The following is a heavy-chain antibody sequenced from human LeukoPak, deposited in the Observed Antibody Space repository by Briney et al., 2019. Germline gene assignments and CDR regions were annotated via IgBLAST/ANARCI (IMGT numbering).Heavy chain of an antibody. J-gene: IGHJ4*02. V-gene: IGHV5-51*01. Sequence: GESLKISCKGFGYRFSTAWIGWVRQMPGKGLESMGIIYPADSDTTYSPSFQGQVTISADKSISTVYLQWSSLKASDTAMYYCARQSRDGSKTRGYYFDYWGQGTLVTVSS. D-gene: IGHD3-10*01. CDR1: GYRFSTAW. CDR2: IYPADSDT. CDR3: ARQSRDGSKTRGYYFDY.